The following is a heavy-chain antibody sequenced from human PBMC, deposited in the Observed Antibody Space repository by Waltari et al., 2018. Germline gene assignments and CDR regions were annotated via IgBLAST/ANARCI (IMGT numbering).Heavy chain of an antibody. CDR1: GFTVSSNY. V-gene: IGHV3-53*02. D-gene: IGHD1-26*01. CDR3: AREIHGGSYSTYYYYYMDV. Sequence: EVQLVETGGGLIQPGGSLRLSCAASGFTVSSNYMSWVRQAPGKGLEWVSVIYSCGSTYYADSVKGRFTISRDNSKNTLYLQMNSLRAEDTAVYYCAREIHGGSYSTYYYYYMDVWGKGTTVTVSS. CDR2: IYSCGST. J-gene: IGHJ6*03.